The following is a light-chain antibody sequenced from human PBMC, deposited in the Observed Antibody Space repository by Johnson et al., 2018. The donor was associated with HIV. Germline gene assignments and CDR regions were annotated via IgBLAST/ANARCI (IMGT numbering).Light chain of an antibody. CDR2: EKN. CDR1: TYNIGNNY. V-gene: IGLV1-51*02. J-gene: IGLJ1*01. CDR3: GTWDTSLSAGGF. Sequence: QSVLTQPPSVSAAPGQKVTISCSGSTYNIGNNYVSWYQQLPGTAPKLLIYEKNKRPSGVPDRFSGSKSGTSATLGITGLQTGDEADYYCGTWDTSLSAGGFFGTGTKVTVL.